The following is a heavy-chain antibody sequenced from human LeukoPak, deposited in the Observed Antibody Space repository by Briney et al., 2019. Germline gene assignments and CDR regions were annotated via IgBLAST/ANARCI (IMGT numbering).Heavy chain of an antibody. CDR3: ARSAAIRPFDY. CDR1: GGSFSGYY. CDR2: INHSGST. V-gene: IGHV4-34*01. Sequence: SETLSLTCAVYGGSFSGYYWSWIRQLPGKGLEWIGEINHSGSTNYNPSLKSRVTISVDTSKNQFSLKLSSVTAADTAVYYCARSAAIRPFDYWGQGTLVTVSS. J-gene: IGHJ4*02. D-gene: IGHD2-2*02.